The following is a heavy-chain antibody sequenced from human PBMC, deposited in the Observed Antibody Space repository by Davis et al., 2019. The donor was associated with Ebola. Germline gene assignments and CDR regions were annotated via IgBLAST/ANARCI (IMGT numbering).Heavy chain of an antibody. V-gene: IGHV3-53*05. CDR3: ARDRLVVVPAAIFPGGGYFQH. Sequence: GESLKISCAASGFTVSSNYMSWVRQAPGKGLEWVSVIYSGGSTYYADSVKGRFTISRDNSKNTLYLQMNSLRAEDTAVYYCARDRLVVVPAAIFPGGGYFQHWGQGTLVTVSS. D-gene: IGHD2-2*01. CDR2: IYSGGST. CDR1: GFTVSSNY. J-gene: IGHJ1*01.